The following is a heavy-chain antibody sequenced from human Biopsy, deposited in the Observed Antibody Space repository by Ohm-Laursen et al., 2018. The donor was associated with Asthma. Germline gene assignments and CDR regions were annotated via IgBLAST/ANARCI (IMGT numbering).Heavy chain of an antibody. Sequence: GSLRLSCTATGFSFSGYWMSWVRQAPGKGLEWLANIDQGGNEKYFVDSVKGRFTISRDNAKKSLYLQMNSLRPEDTAVYYCAREGSTGWYPPDLWGQGTQVTVSS. CDR2: IDQGGNEK. D-gene: IGHD6-19*01. CDR3: AREGSTGWYPPDL. J-gene: IGHJ4*02. V-gene: IGHV3-7*05. CDR1: GFSFSGYW.